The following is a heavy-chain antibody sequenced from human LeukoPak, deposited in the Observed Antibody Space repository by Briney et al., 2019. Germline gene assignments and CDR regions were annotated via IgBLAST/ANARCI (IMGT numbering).Heavy chain of an antibody. Sequence: PPETLSLTCTVSGGSISSGGYYWSWIRQHPGKGLEWIGYIYYSGSTYYNPSLKSRVTISVDTSKNQFSLKLSSVTAADTAVYYCARAQDIVVVVAARAFDIWGQGTMVTVSS. CDR2: IYYSGST. D-gene: IGHD2-15*01. CDR3: ARAQDIVVVVAARAFDI. CDR1: GGSISSGGYY. J-gene: IGHJ3*02. V-gene: IGHV4-31*03.